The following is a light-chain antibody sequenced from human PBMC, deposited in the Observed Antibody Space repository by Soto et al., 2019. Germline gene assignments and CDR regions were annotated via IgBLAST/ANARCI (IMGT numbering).Light chain of an antibody. CDR1: QGIRND. Sequence: DIQMTQSPSSLSASVGDRVTITCRASQGIRNDLDWYQQKPGKAPKCLIYAASSLHTGVPSRFSGSGSGTAFTLTISNLQPEDFATYFCLQHNSYIFTFGPGPKVDIK. J-gene: IGKJ3*01. CDR3: LQHNSYIFT. CDR2: AAS. V-gene: IGKV1-17*02.